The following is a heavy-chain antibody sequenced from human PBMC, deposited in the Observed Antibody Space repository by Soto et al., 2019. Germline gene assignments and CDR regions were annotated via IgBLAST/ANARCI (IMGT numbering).Heavy chain of an antibody. D-gene: IGHD3-10*01. Sequence: GGSLRLSCAASGFTFSSYAMSWVRQAPGKGLEWVSAISGSGGGTYYADSVKGRFTISRDNSKNTLYLQMNSLRAEDTAVYYCAKSRRQPDYYYGSGSGVNYFDYWGQGT. J-gene: IGHJ4*02. V-gene: IGHV3-23*01. CDR2: ISGSGGGT. CDR1: GFTFSSYA. CDR3: AKSRRQPDYYYGSGSGVNYFDY.